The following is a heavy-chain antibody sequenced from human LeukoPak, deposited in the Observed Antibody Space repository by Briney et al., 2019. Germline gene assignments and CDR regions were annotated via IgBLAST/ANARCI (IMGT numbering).Heavy chain of an antibody. CDR2: VYYSGGT. V-gene: IGHV4-59*12. Sequence: SETLSLTCTVSGGSISSYYWSWIRQPPGKGLEWIGYVYYSGGTNYNPSLKSRVTISVDTSKNQFSLKLSSVTAADTAVYYCARGIYNSSWYGFDYWGHGTLVTVSS. J-gene: IGHJ4*01. CDR3: ARGIYNSSWYGFDY. CDR1: GGSISSYY. D-gene: IGHD6-13*01.